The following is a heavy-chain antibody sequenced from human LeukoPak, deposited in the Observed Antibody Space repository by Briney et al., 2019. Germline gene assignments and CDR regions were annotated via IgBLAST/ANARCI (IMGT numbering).Heavy chain of an antibody. Sequence: PGGSLRLSCAASGFTVSSNYMSWVRQAPGKGLEWVSVIYSGGSTYYADSVKGRFTISRDNSKNTLYLQMNSLRAEDTAVYYCARGGVGLLWFGELLPCDFWGQGTLVTVSS. CDR1: GFTVSSNY. D-gene: IGHD3-10*01. CDR2: IYSGGST. CDR3: ARGGVGLLWFGELLPCDF. V-gene: IGHV3-66*01. J-gene: IGHJ4*02.